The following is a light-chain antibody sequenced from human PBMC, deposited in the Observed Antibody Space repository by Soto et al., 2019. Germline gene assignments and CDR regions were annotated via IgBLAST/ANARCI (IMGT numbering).Light chain of an antibody. CDR2: DVS. CDR3: SSYTSISTVV. CDR1: SSDVGGYNY. V-gene: IGLV2-14*01. J-gene: IGLJ2*01. Sequence: QSVLTQPASVSGSPGQSITISCTGTSSDVGGYNYVSWYQQHPGKAPKLMIYDVSNRPSGVSNRFSGSKSGNTASLTISGRQADDEADYYCSSYTSISTVVFGGGTKLTVL.